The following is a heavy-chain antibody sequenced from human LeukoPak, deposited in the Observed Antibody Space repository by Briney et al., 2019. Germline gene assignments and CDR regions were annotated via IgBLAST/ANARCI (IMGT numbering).Heavy chain of an antibody. Sequence: GSLRLSCAASGFTFSSYDMHWVRQATGKGLEWVSAIGTAGDTYYPGSVKGRFTISRENAKNSLYLQMNSLRAGDTAVYYCARDNGKREFDYWGQGTLVTVSS. J-gene: IGHJ4*02. CDR3: ARDNGKREFDY. V-gene: IGHV3-13*01. CDR2: IGTAGDT. D-gene: IGHD1-26*01. CDR1: GFTFSSYD.